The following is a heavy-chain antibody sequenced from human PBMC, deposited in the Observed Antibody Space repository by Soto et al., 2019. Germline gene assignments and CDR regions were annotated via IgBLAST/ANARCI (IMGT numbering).Heavy chain of an antibody. J-gene: IGHJ4*02. Sequence: GPPVKVSCKASGGTFSSYAISWVRQAPGQGLEWMGGIIPIFGTANYAQKFQGRVTITADESTSTAYMELSSLRSEDTAVYYCARVRCSGGSCYSPFDYWGQGTLVTVSS. V-gene: IGHV1-69*13. CDR3: ARVRCSGGSCYSPFDY. CDR1: GGTFSSYA. D-gene: IGHD2-15*01. CDR2: IIPIFGTA.